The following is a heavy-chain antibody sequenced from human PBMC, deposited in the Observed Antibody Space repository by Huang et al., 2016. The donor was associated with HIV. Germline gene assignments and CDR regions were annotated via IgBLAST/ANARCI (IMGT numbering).Heavy chain of an antibody. V-gene: IGHV1-69*01. Sequence: QVQLLQSGAEVKKPGSSVKVSCKASGGTFSNLAISWVRQAPGQGLEWSGGTSPIFGVTNYAQKIQGRVTLNADERATTAYMELTGLTSEDTAIYYCAYWGNGYNAPFDCWGQGTLVTVSS. J-gene: IGHJ4*02. CDR2: TSPIFGVT. D-gene: IGHD5-18*01. CDR3: AYWGNGYNAPFDC. CDR1: GGTFSNLA.